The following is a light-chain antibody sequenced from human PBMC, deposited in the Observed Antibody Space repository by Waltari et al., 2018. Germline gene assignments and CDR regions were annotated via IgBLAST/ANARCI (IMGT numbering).Light chain of an antibody. CDR2: GGS. V-gene: IGKV1-39*01. Sequence: DIQMTQSPYSLSASVGDRVNITCLASQTINRYLNWYQQKPGTAPKLLIHGGSNLESGVPSRFSGSGSGTDFTLTISSLQPDDFATYYCQKTYGDPLFGPGTKVEIK. J-gene: IGKJ1*01. CDR3: QKTYGDPL. CDR1: QTINRY.